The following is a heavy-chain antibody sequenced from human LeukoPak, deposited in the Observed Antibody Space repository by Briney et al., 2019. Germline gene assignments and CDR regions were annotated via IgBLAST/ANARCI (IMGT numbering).Heavy chain of an antibody. CDR3: ARTPYYDFWSGYQPTYYYYYMDV. Sequence: SVKVSCKASGGTFSSYAISWVRQAPGQGLEWMGGIIPIFGTANYAQKFQGRVTITTDESTSTAYMELSSLRSEDTAVYYCARTPYYDFWSGYQPTYYYYYMDVWGKGTTVTVSS. CDR2: IIPIFGTA. V-gene: IGHV1-69*05. D-gene: IGHD3-3*01. J-gene: IGHJ6*03. CDR1: GGTFSSYA.